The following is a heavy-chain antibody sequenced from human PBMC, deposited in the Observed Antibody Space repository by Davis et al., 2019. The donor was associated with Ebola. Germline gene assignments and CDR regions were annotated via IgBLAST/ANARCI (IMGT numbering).Heavy chain of an antibody. CDR3: ARRYCSGGSCYYGY. Sequence: SETLSLTCTVSGGSISSYYWSWIRQPPGNGPEWIGYISYSGSTNYNPSLKSRVTISVDTSKNHFSLKLSPVTAADTAVYYCARRYCSGGSCYYGYWGQGTLVTVSS. V-gene: IGHV4-59*01. D-gene: IGHD2-15*01. CDR1: GGSISSYY. CDR2: ISYSGST. J-gene: IGHJ4*02.